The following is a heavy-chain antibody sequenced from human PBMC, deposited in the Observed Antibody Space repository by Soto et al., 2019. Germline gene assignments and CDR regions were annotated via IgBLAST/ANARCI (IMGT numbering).Heavy chain of an antibody. Sequence: GGSLRLSCAASGFTFSGSAMHWVRQASGKGLEWVGRIRSKGNSYATAYAASVKGRFTISRDDSKNTAYLQMNSLKTGDTAVYYCTRLLSDAFDIWGQGTMVTVSS. CDR1: GFTFSGSA. J-gene: IGHJ3*02. V-gene: IGHV3-73*01. CDR3: TRLLSDAFDI. CDR2: IRSKGNSYAT.